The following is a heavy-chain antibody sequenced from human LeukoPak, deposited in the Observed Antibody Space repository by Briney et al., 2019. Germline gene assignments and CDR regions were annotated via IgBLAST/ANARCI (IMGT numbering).Heavy chain of an antibody. CDR3: ARDGSSLSRYFDL. D-gene: IGHD6-6*01. V-gene: IGHV1-69*13. CDR1: GGTFSNYA. CDR2: IIPISGTA. J-gene: IGHJ2*01. Sequence: SVKVSCKASGGTFSNYAISWVRQAPGQGLEWMGGIIPISGTANYAQKLQDRVTITADASTSTAYMELRSLRSDDTAVYYCARDGSSLSRYFDLWGRGTLVTVSS.